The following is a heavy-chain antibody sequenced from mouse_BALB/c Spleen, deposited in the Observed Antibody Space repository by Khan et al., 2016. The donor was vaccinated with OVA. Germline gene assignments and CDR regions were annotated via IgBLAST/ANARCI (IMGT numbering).Heavy chain of an antibody. Sequence: QVQLQQSGAELAKPGASVKMPCKASGYTFINYWILWVKQRPGQGLEWIGYINPSTGYTEYNQNFKDKATLTADKSSSTAYMQLSSLTSEDSAVDYCARRGLRWDFDYWGQGTTLTVSS. V-gene: IGHV1-7*01. D-gene: IGHD1-1*01. CDR2: INPSTGYT. J-gene: IGHJ2*01. CDR3: ARRGLRWDFDY. CDR1: GYTFINYW.